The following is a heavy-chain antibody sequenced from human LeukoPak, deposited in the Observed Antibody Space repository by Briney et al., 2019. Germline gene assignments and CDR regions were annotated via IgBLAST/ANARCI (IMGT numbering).Heavy chain of an antibody. CDR1: GFPFSAYD. CDR3: AKGGYVFEV. D-gene: IGHD5-12*01. V-gene: IGHV3-23*01. CDR2: ISRSGPI. Sequence: PGGSLRLSCAASGFPFSAYDMQWVRQAPGKGLEWVSGISRSGPIYYTDSVKGQFTISRENSESTLYLQMNTLRAEDTAIYYCAKGGYVFEVWGQGTLVAVSS. J-gene: IGHJ3*01.